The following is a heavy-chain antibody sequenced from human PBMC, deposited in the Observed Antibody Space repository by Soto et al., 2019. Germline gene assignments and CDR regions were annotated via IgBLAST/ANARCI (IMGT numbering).Heavy chain of an antibody. CDR2: ISGSGEMT. D-gene: IGHD1-1*01. V-gene: IGHV3-23*01. CDR3: ARSEMAYNWND. CDR1: GFTFRGDA. Sequence: PGGSLRLSCAASGFTFRGDAMSWFRRATGKGLEWVSSISGSGEMTHYAESVKGRFTISRDNSKNTLYLQMESLRAEDTALYYCARSEMAYNWNDWGQGTLVTVSS. J-gene: IGHJ4*02.